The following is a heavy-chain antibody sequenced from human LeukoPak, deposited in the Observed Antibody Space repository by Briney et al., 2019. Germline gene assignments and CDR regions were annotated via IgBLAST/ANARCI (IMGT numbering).Heavy chain of an antibody. D-gene: IGHD3-22*01. Sequence: PSETLSLTCTVSGGSISPYYWSWIRQPAGKGLEWIGRTYPTGSPNYNPSLKSRVTISLDKSKNQFSLKLSSVTAADTAVYYCASGTNAYYYDSSGYYPDAFDIWGQGTMVTVSS. CDR3: ASGTNAYYYDSSGYYPDAFDI. CDR2: TYPTGSP. J-gene: IGHJ3*02. CDR1: GGSISPYY. V-gene: IGHV4-4*07.